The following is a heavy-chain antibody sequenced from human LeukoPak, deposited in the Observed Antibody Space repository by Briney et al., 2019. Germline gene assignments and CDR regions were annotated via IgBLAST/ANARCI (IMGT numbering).Heavy chain of an antibody. V-gene: IGHV3-30-3*01. CDR2: ISYDGNNK. J-gene: IGHJ4*02. CDR3: ARRPHIEPYDH. D-gene: IGHD2-21*01. CDR1: GFTFSYYL. Sequence: PGGSLRLSCAASGFTFSYYLMDWVRQAPGKGLEWVASISYDGNNKNYADSVKGRFTMSRDNSTVYLQMNTLRADDTAIYYCARRPHIEPYDHWGQGTLVIVSS.